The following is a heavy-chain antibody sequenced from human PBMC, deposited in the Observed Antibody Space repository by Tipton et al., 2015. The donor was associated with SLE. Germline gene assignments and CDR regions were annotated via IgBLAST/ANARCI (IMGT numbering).Heavy chain of an antibody. V-gene: IGHV3-23*01. CDR3: AKDQSLYGIAVAGFDY. J-gene: IGHJ4*02. Sequence: SLRLSCAASGFTFSSYAMSWVRQAPGKGLEWVSAISGSGGSTYYADSVKGRFTISRDNSKNTLYLQMNSLRAEDTAVYYCAKDQSLYGIAVAGFDYWGQGALVTVSS. CDR2: ISGSGGST. CDR1: GFTFSSYA. D-gene: IGHD6-19*01.